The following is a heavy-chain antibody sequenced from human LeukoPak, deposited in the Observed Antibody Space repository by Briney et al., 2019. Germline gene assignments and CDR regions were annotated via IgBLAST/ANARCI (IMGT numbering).Heavy chain of an antibody. CDR2: INPSSGDT. Sequence: ASMKVSCKAFGYTLTGYYIHWVRQAPGQGLEWMGWINPSSGDTSYAQKFQGRVTMTRDTSTSTVYMELSSLRSEDTAVYYCARDQLRWASYGMDVWGQGTTVTVSS. V-gene: IGHV1-46*01. CDR3: ARDQLRWASYGMDV. J-gene: IGHJ6*02. CDR1: GYTLTGYY. D-gene: IGHD4-23*01.